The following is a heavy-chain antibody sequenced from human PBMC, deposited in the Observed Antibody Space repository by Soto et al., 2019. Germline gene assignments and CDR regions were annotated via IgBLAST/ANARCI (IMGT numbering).Heavy chain of an antibody. Sequence: QVQLQQWGAGLLKPSETLSLSCAVYGGSFSGYFWTWIRQPPGKGLEWIGEIDHSGSTNYNPSLKSRVTISGDTSKYQYSLKLGFVTAADTAVYSCAGGRASVTTVRLHCLATDVWGQGTTVTVSS. J-gene: IGHJ6*02. CDR1: GGSFSGYF. CDR2: IDHSGST. CDR3: AGGRASVTTVRLHCLATDV. D-gene: IGHD4-17*01. V-gene: IGHV4-34*01.